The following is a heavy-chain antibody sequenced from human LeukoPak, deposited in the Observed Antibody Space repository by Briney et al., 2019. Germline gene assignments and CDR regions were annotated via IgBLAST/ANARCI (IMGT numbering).Heavy chain of an antibody. Sequence: GRSLRLSCAASGFNFDDYAMYWVRQAPGKGLEFVSGISWNSGTIGYTDSVKGRFTISRDNAKNSLYLQMNSLRAEDTALYYCAKGAPKVYSDSSGYYVSYDYWGQGTLVTVSS. V-gene: IGHV3-9*01. J-gene: IGHJ4*02. CDR3: AKGAPKVYSDSSGYYVSYDY. D-gene: IGHD3-22*01. CDR2: ISWNSGTI. CDR1: GFNFDDYA.